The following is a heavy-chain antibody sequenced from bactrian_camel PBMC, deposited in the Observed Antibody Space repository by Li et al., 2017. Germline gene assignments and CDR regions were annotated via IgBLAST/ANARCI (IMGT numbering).Heavy chain of an antibody. V-gene: IGHV3-1*01. CDR1: GFTFADHD. Sequence: VQLVESGGGSVQAGETLRLSCTASGFTFADHDMGWYRQAPGKGLEWVASISMYGSSTFYSDSVKGRFTISRDNAKNTLYLQMNSLNPEDTAMYFCVAAHYSDGYYYTFSNTGAKTADFGYWGPGTQVTVS. CDR2: ISMYGSST. D-gene: IGHD2*01. J-gene: IGHJ6*01. CDR3: VAAHYSDGYYYTFSNTGAKTADFGY.